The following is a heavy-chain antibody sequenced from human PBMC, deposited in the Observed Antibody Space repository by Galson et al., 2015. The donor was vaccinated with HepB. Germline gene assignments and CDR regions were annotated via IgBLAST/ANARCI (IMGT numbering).Heavy chain of an antibody. J-gene: IGHJ4*02. CDR1: GFMFSSYA. V-gene: IGHV3-23*01. CDR2: LGGSGGST. Sequence: SLRLSCAASGFMFSSYAMSWVRQAPGKGLEWVSGLGGSGGSTYYADSVKGRFTISRDNSKNTLYLHMNSLRAEDAALYYCAKESSPTRFFDYWGQGTLVTVSS. D-gene: IGHD2-2*01. CDR3: AKESSPTRFFDY.